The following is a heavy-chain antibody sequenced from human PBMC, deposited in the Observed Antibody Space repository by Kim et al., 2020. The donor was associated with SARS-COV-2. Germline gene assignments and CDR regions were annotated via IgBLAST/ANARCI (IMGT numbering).Heavy chain of an antibody. CDR2: INHSGST. J-gene: IGHJ4*02. CDR1: GGSFSGYY. CDR3: ARAGIVGAKLTHFDY. V-gene: IGHV4-34*01. D-gene: IGHD1-26*01. Sequence: SETLSLTCAVYGGSFSGYYWSWIRQPPGKGLVWIGEINHSGSTNYNPSLKSRVTISVDTSKNQFSLKLSSVTAADTAVYYCARAGIVGAKLTHFDYWGQGTLVTVSS.